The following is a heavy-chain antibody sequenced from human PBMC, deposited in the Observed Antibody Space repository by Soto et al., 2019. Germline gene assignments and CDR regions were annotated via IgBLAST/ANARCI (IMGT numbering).Heavy chain of an antibody. D-gene: IGHD2-8*01. Sequence: QPGGSLRLSFAASGFTFNTFGMHWVRQAPGKGLEWVAVISYDGSDKYYSDSVRGRFTISRDNSMNTLYLQMNSLRTEDTAVYYCAKSPNWYGSSDQCYKYYFDDWGQGTLVTVSS. CDR2: ISYDGSDK. V-gene: IGHV3-30*18. CDR3: AKSPNWYGSSDQCYKYYFDD. J-gene: IGHJ4*02. CDR1: GFTFNTFG.